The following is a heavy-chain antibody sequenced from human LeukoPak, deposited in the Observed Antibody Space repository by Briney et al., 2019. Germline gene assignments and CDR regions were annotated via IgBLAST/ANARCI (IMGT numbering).Heavy chain of an antibody. CDR3: ASPVGYSYGYYGMDG. CDR2: INPSGGST. CDR1: GYTFISYY. V-gene: IGHV1-46*01. J-gene: IGHJ6*02. D-gene: IGHD5-18*01. Sequence: ASVKVSCKASGYTFISYYMHWVRQAPGQGLEWMGIINPSGGSTRYAQKFQGRVTMTRDTSTSTVYMELSSLRSEDTAVYYCASPVGYSYGYYGMDGWGQGTTVTVSS.